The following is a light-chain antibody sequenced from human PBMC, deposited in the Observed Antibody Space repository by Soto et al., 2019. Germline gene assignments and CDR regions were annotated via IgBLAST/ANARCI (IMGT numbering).Light chain of an antibody. J-gene: IGKJ1*01. CDR1: QSISSTH. V-gene: IGKV3-20*01. Sequence: EIVLTQSPDTLSLSPGERATLSCRERQSISSTHLVWYQQKPGQAPSLLIFGASSRATGIPDRFSGSGSGTDFTLTISGLEPEDFAVYYWQQYATSPGTFSQGTKVAIK. CDR3: QQYATSPGT. CDR2: GAS.